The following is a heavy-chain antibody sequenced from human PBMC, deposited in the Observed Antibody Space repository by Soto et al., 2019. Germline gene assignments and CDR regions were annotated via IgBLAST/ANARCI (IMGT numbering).Heavy chain of an antibody. Sequence: PWGSLRLSCAASGFTFINYEINFFRHSPFKGLEWVSYISSGGSSVQYADSVKGRFTVSRDNAKNSLYLQMTSLRAEDTAVYFCARISSGSGSFGWCDPWGQGTLVTVSS. CDR2: ISSGGSSV. CDR3: ARISSGSGSFGWCDP. D-gene: IGHD3-10*01. V-gene: IGHV3-48*03. J-gene: IGHJ5*02. CDR1: GFTFINYE.